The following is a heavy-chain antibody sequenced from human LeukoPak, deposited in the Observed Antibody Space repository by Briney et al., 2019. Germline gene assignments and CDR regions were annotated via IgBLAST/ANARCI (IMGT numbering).Heavy chain of an antibody. J-gene: IGHJ4*02. V-gene: IGHV3-30*03. CDR2: ISYDGSNK. Sequence: PGGTLRLSCAASGFTFSSYGMHWVRQAPGKGLEWVAVISYDGSNKYYADSVKGRFTISRDNAKNSLYLQMNSLRAEDTAVYYCARALSDAPTLGYCSGTSCYTAYWGQGTLVTVSS. CDR3: ARALSDAPTLGYCSGTSCYTAY. CDR1: GFTFSSYG. D-gene: IGHD2-2*02.